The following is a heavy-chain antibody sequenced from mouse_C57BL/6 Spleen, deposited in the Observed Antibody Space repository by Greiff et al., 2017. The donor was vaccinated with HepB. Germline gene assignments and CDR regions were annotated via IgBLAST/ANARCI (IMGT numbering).Heavy chain of an antibody. Sequence: EVKVEESGGGLVQPGGSLSLSCAASGFTFTDYYMSWVRQPPGKALEWLGFIRNKANGYTTEYSASVKGRFTISRDNSQSILYLQMNALRAEDSATYYCARYLLRRGFDYWGQGTTLTVSS. CDR1: GFTFTDYY. CDR3: ARYLLRRGFDY. CDR2: IRNKANGYTT. D-gene: IGHD2-12*01. V-gene: IGHV7-3*01. J-gene: IGHJ2*01.